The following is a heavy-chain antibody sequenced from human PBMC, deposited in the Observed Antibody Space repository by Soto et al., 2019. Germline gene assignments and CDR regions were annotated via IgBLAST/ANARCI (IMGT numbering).Heavy chain of an antibody. J-gene: IGHJ4*02. V-gene: IGHV2-5*02. D-gene: IGHD6-6*01. CDR2: IYWDDDK. CDR1: GFSLSTSGVG. Sequence: QITLKESGPTLVKPTQTLTLTCTISGFSLSTSGVGVGWIRQPPGKALEWLALIYWDDDKRYSPSLKSRLTITKDTSKNQVVLTMTNMDPVDTATYYCAHSVAYSSSSWLFFDYWGQGTLVTVSS. CDR3: AHSVAYSSSSWLFFDY.